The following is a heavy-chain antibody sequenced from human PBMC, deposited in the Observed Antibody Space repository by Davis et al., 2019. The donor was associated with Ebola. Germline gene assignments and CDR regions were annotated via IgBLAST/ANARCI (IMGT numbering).Heavy chain of an antibody. J-gene: IGHJ6*02. CDR3: AREKVVVPAAINYGMDV. V-gene: IGHV3-11*04. Sequence: GESLKISCAASGFTFSDYYMSWIRQAPGKGLEWVSYISSSGSTIYYADSVKGRFTISRDNAKNSLYLQMNSLRDEDTAVYYCAREKVVVPAAINYGMDVWGQGTTVTVSS. D-gene: IGHD2-2*02. CDR1: GFTFSDYY. CDR2: ISSSGSTI.